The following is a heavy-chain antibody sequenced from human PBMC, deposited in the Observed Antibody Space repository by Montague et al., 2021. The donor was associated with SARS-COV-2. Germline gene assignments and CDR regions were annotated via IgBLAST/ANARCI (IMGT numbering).Heavy chain of an antibody. D-gene: IGHD5-18*01. CDR3: ARGGGYSYGALDY. CDR2: TNHSGST. J-gene: IGHJ4*02. Sequence: SETLSLTCVVYGGSFSGYYWSWIRQPPGKGLEWIGETNHSGSTNYNPSLKSRVTISVDTSKKQFSLRLNSVTAAGTAVYYCARGGGYSYGALDYWGQGTLVTVSS. V-gene: IGHV4-34*01. CDR1: GGSFSGYY.